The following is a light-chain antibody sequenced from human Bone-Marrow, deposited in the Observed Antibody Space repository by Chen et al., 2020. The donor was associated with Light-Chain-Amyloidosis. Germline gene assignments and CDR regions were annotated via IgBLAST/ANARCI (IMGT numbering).Light chain of an antibody. CDR2: EVS. V-gene: IGLV2-23*02. J-gene: IGLJ3*02. CDR3: CSYAGSSTGV. Sequence: QSALPQPASVSGSPGQSIPIPCTGTSSDVGSYNLVSWYQQHPGKAPKLMIYEVSKRPSGVSNRFSGSKSGNTASLTISGLQAEDEADYYCCSYAGSSTGVFGGGTKLTVL. CDR1: SSDVGSYNL.